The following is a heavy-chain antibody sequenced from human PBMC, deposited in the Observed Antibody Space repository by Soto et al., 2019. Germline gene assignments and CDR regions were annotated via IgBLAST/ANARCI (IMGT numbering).Heavy chain of an antibody. CDR2: IWYDGSNK. J-gene: IGHJ4*02. CDR3: ARPSDVGYSGDDFGF. V-gene: IGHV3-33*01. CDR1: GFTFSSYG. D-gene: IGHD5-12*01. Sequence: QVQLVESGGGVVQPGRSLRLSCAASGFTFSSYGMHWVRQAPGKGREWVAVIWYDGSNKYYADSVKGRFTISRDNYKHTLYLQMNSGRAEDRAVYYCARPSDVGYSGDDFGFWCQGAVVTFAA.